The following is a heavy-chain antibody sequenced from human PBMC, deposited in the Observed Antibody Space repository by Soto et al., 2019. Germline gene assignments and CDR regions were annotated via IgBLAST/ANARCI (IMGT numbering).Heavy chain of an antibody. D-gene: IGHD6-6*01. V-gene: IGHV1-69*13. CDR3: ARDKWVQRVQNSSYYYYGMDV. CDR1: GGTFSSYA. CDR2: IIPIFGTA. J-gene: IGHJ6*02. Sequence: SVKVSCKASGGTFSSYAISWVRQAPGQGLEWMGGIIPIFGTANYAQKFQGRVTITADESTSTAYMELSSLRSEDTAVYYCARDKWVQRVQNSSYYYYGMDVWGQGTTVTVSS.